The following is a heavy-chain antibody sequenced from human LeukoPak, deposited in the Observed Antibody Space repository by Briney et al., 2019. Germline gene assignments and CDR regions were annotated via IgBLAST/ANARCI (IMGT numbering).Heavy chain of an antibody. D-gene: IGHD4-17*01. CDR2: ISAYNGNT. CDR3: ARWDPQSNYGDYVVWFDP. V-gene: IGHV1-18*01. J-gene: IGHJ5*02. Sequence: GASVNVSCKACGYTFTLYGIIWVRRAPAQGLEGMGWISAYNGNTNYAQKLQGRVTMTTDTSTSPAYRELRSLRSDDTAVYYCARWDPQSNYGDYVVWFDPWGQASLVTVSS. CDR1: GYTFTLYG.